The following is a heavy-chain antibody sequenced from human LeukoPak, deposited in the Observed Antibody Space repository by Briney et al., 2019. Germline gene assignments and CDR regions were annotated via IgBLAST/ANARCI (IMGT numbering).Heavy chain of an antibody. V-gene: IGHV3-48*04. Sequence: GGSLRLSCAASGFTFSSYSMNWVRQAPGKGLEWVSYITGRSSTIYYADSVKGRFTIYRDNAKNSLYMHMNSLRAEDTAVYYCARDDNYGFAFDIWGQGTMVTVSS. CDR3: ARDDNYGFAFDI. D-gene: IGHD4-17*01. CDR1: GFTFSSYS. CDR2: ITGRSSTI. J-gene: IGHJ3*02.